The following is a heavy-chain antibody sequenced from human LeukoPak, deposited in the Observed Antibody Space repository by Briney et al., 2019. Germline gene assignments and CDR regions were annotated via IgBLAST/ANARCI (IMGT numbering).Heavy chain of an antibody. CDR3: ARDRAIVVVIARGIDY. D-gene: IGHD2-21*01. CDR2: IYHSGST. J-gene: IGHJ4*02. CDR1: GYSISSGYY. V-gene: IGHV4-38-2*02. Sequence: KPLETLSLTCTVSGYSISSGYYWGWIRQPPGKGLEWIGSIYHSGSTYYNPSLKSRVTISVDTSKNQFSLKLSSVTAADTAVYYCARDRAIVVVIARGIDYWGQGTLVTVSS.